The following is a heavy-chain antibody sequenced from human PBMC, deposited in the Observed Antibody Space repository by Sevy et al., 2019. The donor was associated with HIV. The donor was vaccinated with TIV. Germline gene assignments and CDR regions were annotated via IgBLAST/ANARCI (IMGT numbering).Heavy chain of an antibody. J-gene: IGHJ4*02. CDR2: IKRSAGT. CDR3: ARGVSDFWSGPGL. D-gene: IGHD3-3*01. Sequence: SETLSLTCAVSGGSFSGYYWSWIRQPPGKGLEWIGEIKRSAGTNYNPSLKSRVTISVDTSKNQLSLKWSSVTAAETARYYCARGVSDFWSGPGLWGQGTLVTVSS. V-gene: IGHV4-34*01. CDR1: GGSFSGYY.